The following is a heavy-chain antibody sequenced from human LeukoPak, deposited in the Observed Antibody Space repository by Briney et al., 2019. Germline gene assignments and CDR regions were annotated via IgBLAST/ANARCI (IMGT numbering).Heavy chain of an antibody. CDR3: ASHDAYSSSEDY. Sequence: ASVKVSCKASGYTFTSYGISWVRQAPGQGLEWMGWISVYNGNTNYAQKFQGRVTMTRDMSTSTVYMELSSLRSEDTAVYYCASHDAYSSSEDYWGQGTLVTVSS. D-gene: IGHD6-6*01. CDR2: ISVYNGNT. V-gene: IGHV1-18*01. J-gene: IGHJ4*02. CDR1: GYTFTSYG.